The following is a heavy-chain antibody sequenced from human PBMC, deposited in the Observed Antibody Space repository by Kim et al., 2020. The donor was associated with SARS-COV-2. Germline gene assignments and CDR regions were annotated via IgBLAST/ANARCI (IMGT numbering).Heavy chain of an antibody. J-gene: IGHJ4*02. CDR1: GFTFGDYG. CDR2: INRNSDST. Sequence: GSLRLSCAASGFTFGDYGMSWVRQAPGKGLEWVSGINRNSDSTGYADSVKGRLTISRDNAKNSLYLQMNSLRADDTALYHCVRGYAGGPFDYWGQGTLV. D-gene: IGHD3-16*01. V-gene: IGHV3-20*01. CDR3: VRGYAGGPFDY.